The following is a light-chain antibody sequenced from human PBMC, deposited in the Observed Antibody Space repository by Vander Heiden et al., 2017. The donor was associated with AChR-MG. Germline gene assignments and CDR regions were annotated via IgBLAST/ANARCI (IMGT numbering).Light chain of an antibody. J-gene: IGKJ4*01. Sequence: EIVLTQSPATLSLSPGERATLSCRASQGVATYLAWYQQKPGQTPRLLIYDASSRATGVPARFSGSGSGTDFTLTISSLEPEDFAVYYCQQRSNWHSFGGGTKVEIK. CDR2: DAS. CDR1: QGVATY. CDR3: QQRSNWHS. V-gene: IGKV3-11*01.